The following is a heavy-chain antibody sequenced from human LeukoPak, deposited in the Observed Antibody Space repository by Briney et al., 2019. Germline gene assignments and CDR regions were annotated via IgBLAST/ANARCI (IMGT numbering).Heavy chain of an antibody. CDR3: ARDEYGDSSIASGCIDY. D-gene: IGHD4-17*01. Sequence: PGGSLRLSCAASGFTFSSYAMSWVRQAPGKGLEWVSAISGSGGSTYYADSVKGRFTISRDNSKNTLYLQMNSLRAEDTAVYYCARDEYGDSSIASGCIDYWGQGTLVTVSS. CDR2: ISGSGGST. J-gene: IGHJ4*02. CDR1: GFTFSSYA. V-gene: IGHV3-23*01.